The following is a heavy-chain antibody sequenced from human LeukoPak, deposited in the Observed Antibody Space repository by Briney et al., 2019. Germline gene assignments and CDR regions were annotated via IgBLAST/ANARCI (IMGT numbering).Heavy chain of an antibody. J-gene: IGHJ4*02. CDR1: GYSSTSYG. Sequence: ASVKVSCKASGYSSTSYGINWVRQAPGQGLEWMGWISPYNANTNYAQKLQGRVTMTTDTSTNTAYMELRSLRSDDTAVYYCAKGGSGSNYYYSDYWGQGTLVTVSS. D-gene: IGHD1-26*01. CDR2: ISPYNANT. CDR3: AKGGSGSNYYYSDY. V-gene: IGHV1-18*01.